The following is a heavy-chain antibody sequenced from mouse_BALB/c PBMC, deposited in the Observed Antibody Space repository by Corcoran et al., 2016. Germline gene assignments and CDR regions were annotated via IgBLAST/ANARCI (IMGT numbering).Heavy chain of an antibody. CDR2: IWWDDNK. J-gene: IGHJ4*01. D-gene: IGHD2-10*02. CDR3: ARRRYGSGMDY. CDR1: GFSLSTSGVG. V-gene: IGHV8-5*01. Sequence: QVTLKESGPGILQPSQTLSLTCSFSGFSLSTSGVGVGWIRQPSGEGLEWLAGIWWDDNKYYNPSLKSRLTISKDTSSNQVFLKITSVDTADTATYYCARRRYGSGMDYWGQGTSVTVSS.